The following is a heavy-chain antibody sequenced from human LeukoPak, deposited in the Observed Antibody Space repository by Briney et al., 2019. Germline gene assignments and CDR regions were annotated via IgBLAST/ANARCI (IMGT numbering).Heavy chain of an antibody. CDR2: IKQDGSEK. CDR1: GFTFSSYL. V-gene: IGHV3-7*01. CDR3: ARGSAY. Sequence: GGSLRLSCAASGFTFSSYLMSWVRQAPGKGLEWVANIKQDGSEKYYVDSVKGRFTISRDNAKNSLYLQMNSLRAEDTAVYYCARGSAYWGQGTLVTVAS. J-gene: IGHJ4*02.